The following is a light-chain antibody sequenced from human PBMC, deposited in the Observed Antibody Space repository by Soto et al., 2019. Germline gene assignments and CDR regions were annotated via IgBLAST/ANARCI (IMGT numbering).Light chain of an antibody. Sequence: QSVLTQPPSVSAATGQKVTISCSGSTSNIGNNYVSWYQQLPGTAPKVLIYDSTKRPSGIPDRFSGSKSGTSATLGITGLQTGDEADYYCGTWDTSLNGSGFGTGTKVTVL. CDR1: TSNIGNNY. CDR3: GTWDTSLNGSG. J-gene: IGLJ1*01. CDR2: DST. V-gene: IGLV1-51*01.